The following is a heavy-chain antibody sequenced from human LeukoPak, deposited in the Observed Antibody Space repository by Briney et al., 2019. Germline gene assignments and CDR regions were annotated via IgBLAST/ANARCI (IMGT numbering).Heavy chain of an antibody. J-gene: IGHJ6*03. Sequence: ASVRVSSKASGYTFTVYYMHWVRQAPGQGLEWMGWINANSGGTNYAQKFQGRVTMTRDTSISTAYMELRSLRSDDTAVYYCARVPNCGGDCYSLGQYYMDVWGKGTTVTVSS. CDR3: ARVPNCGGDCYSLGQYYMDV. CDR1: GYTFTVYY. D-gene: IGHD2-21*02. CDR2: INANSGGT. V-gene: IGHV1-2*02.